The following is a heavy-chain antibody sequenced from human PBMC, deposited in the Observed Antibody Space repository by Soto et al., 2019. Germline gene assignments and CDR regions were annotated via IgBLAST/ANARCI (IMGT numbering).Heavy chain of an antibody. CDR3: AREGETPYYYYGLDV. V-gene: IGHV1-18*01. J-gene: IGHJ6*02. CDR1: GYTFTTYG. D-gene: IGHD3-16*01. Sequence: QVQLVQSGAEVRKPGASVKVSCKASGYTFTTYGISWVRQAPGQGLEWMGWISGYNGHTKYAQKFQGRVTMTTDTSTSTFYMDVGSLRSNDTAVYYCAREGETPYYYYGLDVWGQGTTVPVSS. CDR2: ISGYNGHT.